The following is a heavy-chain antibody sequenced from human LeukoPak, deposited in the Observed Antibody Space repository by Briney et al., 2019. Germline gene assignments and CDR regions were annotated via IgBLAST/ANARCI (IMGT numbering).Heavy chain of an antibody. CDR2: INPSGGST. J-gene: IGHJ6*03. Sequence: ASVKVSCKVSGYTLTELSMHWVRQAPGQGLEWMGIINPSGGSTSYAQKFQGRITVTRDMSTSTVYMELSSLRSEDTAVYYCARAGVLVWFAELLHYYYYMDVWGKGTTVTVSS. V-gene: IGHV1-46*01. D-gene: IGHD3-10*01. CDR3: ARAGVLVWFAELLHYYYYMDV. CDR1: GYTLTELS.